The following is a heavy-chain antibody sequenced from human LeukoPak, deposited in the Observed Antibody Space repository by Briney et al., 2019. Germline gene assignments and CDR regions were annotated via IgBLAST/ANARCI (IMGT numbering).Heavy chain of an antibody. Sequence: ASVKVSCKASGYTFTSYGISWVRQAPGQGLEWMGWISAYNGNTNYAQKLQGRVTMTTDTSTSTAYMELRSLRSEDTAVYYCAREMLYYYDSSGCDYWGQGTLVTVSS. V-gene: IGHV1-18*01. CDR1: GYTFTSYG. CDR2: ISAYNGNT. CDR3: AREMLYYYDSSGCDY. J-gene: IGHJ4*02. D-gene: IGHD3-22*01.